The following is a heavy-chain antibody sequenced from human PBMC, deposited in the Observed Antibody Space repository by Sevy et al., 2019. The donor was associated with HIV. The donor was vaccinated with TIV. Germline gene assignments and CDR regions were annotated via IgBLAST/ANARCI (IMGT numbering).Heavy chain of an antibody. CDR3: VGGYCSSTSCYTLDY. J-gene: IGHJ4*02. D-gene: IGHD2-2*02. V-gene: IGHV1-18*01. Sequence: ASVKVSCKASGYTFTSYGISWVRQAPGQGLEWMGWISAYSGNTNYAQKLQGRVTMTTDTSTSTAYMELRSLRSDDTAVYYCVGGYCSSTSCYTLDYWGQGALVTVSS. CDR1: GYTFTSYG. CDR2: ISAYSGNT.